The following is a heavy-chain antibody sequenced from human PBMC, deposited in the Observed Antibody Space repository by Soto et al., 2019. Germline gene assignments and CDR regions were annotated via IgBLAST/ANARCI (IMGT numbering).Heavy chain of an antibody. CDR3: VRDYYDTSGYPNTFDM. D-gene: IGHD3-22*01. CDR2: IGSRTSDI. Sequence: GGSLRLSCAASGFTLSRHTMNWVRHAPGKGLEWVSFIGSRTSDIYYADSAKGRFTISRDNAKNSLYLDLTRLRAEDTAVYFCVRDYYDTSGYPNTFDMWGQGTMVTVSS. J-gene: IGHJ3*02. V-gene: IGHV3-21*01. CDR1: GFTLSRHT.